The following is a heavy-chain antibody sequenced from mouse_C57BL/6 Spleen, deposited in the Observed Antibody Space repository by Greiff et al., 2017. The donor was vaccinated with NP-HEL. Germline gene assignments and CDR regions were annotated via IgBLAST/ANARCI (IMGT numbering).Heavy chain of an antibody. CDR2: IYPRSGNT. V-gene: IGHV1-81*01. J-gene: IGHJ2*01. Sequence: LVESGAELARPGASVKLSCKASGYTFTSYGISWVKQRTGQGLEWIGEIYPRSGNTYYNEKFKGKATLTADKSSSTAYMELRSLTSEDSAVYFCARKGTTVVAPFDYWGQGTTLTVSS. CDR3: ARKGTTVVAPFDY. CDR1: GYTFTSYG. D-gene: IGHD1-1*01.